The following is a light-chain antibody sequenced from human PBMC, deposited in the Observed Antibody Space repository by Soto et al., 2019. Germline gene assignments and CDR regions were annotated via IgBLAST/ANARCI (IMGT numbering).Light chain of an antibody. CDR3: QQHGSSPPYT. V-gene: IGKV3-20*01. CDR1: QSVSSSY. Sequence: EIVLTQSPGTLSLSPGERATLSCRASQSVSSSYLARYQQKPGQAPRLLIYGASSRATGIPDRFSGSGSGTDFTLTISRLEPEDFAVYYCQQHGSSPPYTFGQGTKLEIK. CDR2: GAS. J-gene: IGKJ2*01.